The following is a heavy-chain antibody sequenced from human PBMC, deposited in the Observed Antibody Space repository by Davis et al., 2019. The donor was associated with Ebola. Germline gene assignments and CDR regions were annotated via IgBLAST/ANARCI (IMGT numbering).Heavy chain of an antibody. CDR2: IRSKANSYAT. CDR3: TRQTYCGGDCNHATWYFDL. D-gene: IGHD2-21*02. J-gene: IGHJ2*01. Sequence: PGGSLRLSCAASGFTFSGSAMHWVRQASGKGLEWVGRIRSKANSYATAYAASVKGRFTISRDDSKNTAYLQMNSLKTEDTAVYYCTRQTYCGGDCNHATWYFDLWGRGTLVTVSS. V-gene: IGHV3-73*01. CDR1: GFTFSGSA.